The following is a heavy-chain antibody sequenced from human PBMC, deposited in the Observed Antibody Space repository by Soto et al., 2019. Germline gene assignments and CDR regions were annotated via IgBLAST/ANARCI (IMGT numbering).Heavy chain of an antibody. Sequence: ASVKVSCKVSGYTLTELSMHWVRQAPGKGLEWMGGFDPEDGETIYAQKFQGRVTMTEDTSTDTAYMELSSLRSEDTAVYYCATAPDILTGLNFDHWGQGTLVTVSS. D-gene: IGHD3-9*01. V-gene: IGHV1-24*01. CDR1: GYTLTELS. J-gene: IGHJ4*02. CDR3: ATAPDILTGLNFDH. CDR2: FDPEDGET.